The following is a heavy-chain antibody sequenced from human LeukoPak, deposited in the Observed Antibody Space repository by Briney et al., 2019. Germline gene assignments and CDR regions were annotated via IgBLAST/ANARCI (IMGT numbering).Heavy chain of an antibody. J-gene: IGHJ4*02. CDR3: ARVRAGFDY. V-gene: IGHV1-8*02. CDR2: MNPNSGNT. Sequence: ASVKVSCKASGGTFSSYAISWVRQAPGQGPEWRGRMNPNSGNTGYEQKFQGRVTMTRNTSISTAYMELSSLRSEDTAVYYCARVRAGFDYWGQGTLVTVPS. D-gene: IGHD3-10*01. CDR1: GGTFSSYA.